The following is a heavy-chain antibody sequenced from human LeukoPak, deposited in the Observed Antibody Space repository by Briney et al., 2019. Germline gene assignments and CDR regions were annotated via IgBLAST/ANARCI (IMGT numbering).Heavy chain of an antibody. Sequence: SETLSLTCTVSGGSISNSYWSWIRQPPGKGLEWIGYIYYSGSTNYNPSLKSRVTISVDTSKNQFSLKLSSVTAADTAVYYCAAIWYSSSWYKQGFDYWGQGTLVTVSS. V-gene: IGHV4-59*08. D-gene: IGHD6-13*01. CDR2: IYYSGST. CDR3: AAIWYSSSWYKQGFDY. J-gene: IGHJ4*02. CDR1: GGSISNSY.